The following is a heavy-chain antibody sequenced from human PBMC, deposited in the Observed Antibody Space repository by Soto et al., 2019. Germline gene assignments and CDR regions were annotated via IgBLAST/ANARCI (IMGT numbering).Heavy chain of an antibody. V-gene: IGHV3-48*03. J-gene: IGHJ4*02. CDR2: ISSSGSTI. Sequence: PGGSLRLSCAASGFTFSSYEMNWVRHAPGKGLEWVSYISSSGSTIYYADSVKGRFTISRDNAKNSLYPQMNSLRAEDTAVYYCARDPPSGSYYFFDYWGQGTLVTVSS. CDR3: ARDPPSGSYYFFDY. CDR1: GFTFSSYE. D-gene: IGHD1-26*01.